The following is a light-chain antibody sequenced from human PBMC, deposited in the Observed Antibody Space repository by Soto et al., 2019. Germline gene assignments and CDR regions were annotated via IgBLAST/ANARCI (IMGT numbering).Light chain of an antibody. J-gene: IGKJ1*01. V-gene: IGKV3-20*01. CDR2: GAS. Sequence: EIVLTQSPGTLSLSPGEGATLSCRGSQSVGGTFLAWYQQKGGQAPRLLIHGASNRATGIPDRFSGSGSGTDCTLTISRLEPEDVAVYYCQQYGGSPRTFGQGTKVDIK. CDR3: QQYGGSPRT. CDR1: QSVGGTF.